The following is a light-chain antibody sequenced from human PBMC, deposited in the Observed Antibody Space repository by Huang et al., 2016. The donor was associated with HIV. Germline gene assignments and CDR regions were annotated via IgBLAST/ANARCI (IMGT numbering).Light chain of an antibody. Sequence: IVLPQSPVSLSASPGGRITLSCRSSHSIDSSLAWYQQQPGQAPRLLICGASTRATGISDRFSGSGSGTEFTLTIDSLQSEDFAVYYCQHYNNWPAFGGGTKVDI. J-gene: IGKJ4*01. V-gene: IGKV3-15*01. CDR2: GAS. CDR1: HSIDSS. CDR3: QHYNNWPA.